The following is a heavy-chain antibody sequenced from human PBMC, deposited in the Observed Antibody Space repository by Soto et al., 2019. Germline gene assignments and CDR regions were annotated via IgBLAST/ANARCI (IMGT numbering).Heavy chain of an antibody. V-gene: IGHV3-30-3*01. J-gene: IGHJ6*02. CDR3: ARGEHSAYYYGMDV. CDR2: ISYDGSNK. D-gene: IGHD1-26*01. Sequence: HPGGSLRLSCAASGFTFSSYAMHWVRQAPGKGLEWVAVISYDGSNKYYADSVKGRFTISRDNSKNTLYLQMNSLRAEDTAVYYCARGEHSAYYYGMDVWGQGTTVTVSS. CDR1: GFTFSSYA.